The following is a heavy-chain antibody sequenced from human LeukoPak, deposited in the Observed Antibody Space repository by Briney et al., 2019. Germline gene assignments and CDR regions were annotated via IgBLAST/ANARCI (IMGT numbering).Heavy chain of an antibody. V-gene: IGHV1-8*01. J-gene: IGHJ4*02. Sequence: GASVKVSSKASGYTFNSYDINWVRQATGQGLEWMGWMNPNSGNTGYAQKFQGRVTMTRNTSISTAYMELSSLRSEDTAVYYCYRLAVAWWSDYWGQGTLVTVSS. CDR3: YRLAVAWWSDY. CDR1: GYTFNSYD. D-gene: IGHD6-19*01. CDR2: MNPNSGNT.